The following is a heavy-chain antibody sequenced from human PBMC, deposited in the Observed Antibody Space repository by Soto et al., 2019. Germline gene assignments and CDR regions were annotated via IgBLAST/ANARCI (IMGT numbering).Heavy chain of an antibody. V-gene: IGHV3-23*01. CDR3: ASLYYYGSGSYSQFDY. Sequence: VQLLESGGGLVQPGGSLRLSCAASGFTFSSYAMSWVRQAPGKGLEWVSAISGSGGSTYYADSVKGRFTISRDNSKNTLYLQMNSLRAEDTAVYYCASLYYYGSGSYSQFDYWGQGTLVTVSS. D-gene: IGHD3-10*01. CDR2: ISGSGGST. J-gene: IGHJ4*02. CDR1: GFTFSSYA.